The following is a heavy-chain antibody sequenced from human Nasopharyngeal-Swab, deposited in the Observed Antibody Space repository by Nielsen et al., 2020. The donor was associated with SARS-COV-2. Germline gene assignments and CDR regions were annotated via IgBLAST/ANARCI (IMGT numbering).Heavy chain of an antibody. Sequence: SETLSLTCTVSGGSISTTNSNWAWIRQSPGKGLQCIGTISYSGSTYYKPSLNSRFTITLDTSKNQFFLRLSSVTAADTAVYYCARDLGYAFTGRGVNWFDPWGQGTLVTVSS. V-gene: IGHV4-39*07. CDR1: GGSISTTNSN. J-gene: IGHJ5*02. CDR2: ISYSGST. CDR3: ARDLGYAFTGRGVNWFDP. D-gene: IGHD2-8*02.